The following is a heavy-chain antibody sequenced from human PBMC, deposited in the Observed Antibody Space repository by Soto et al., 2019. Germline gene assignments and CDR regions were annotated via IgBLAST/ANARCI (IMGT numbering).Heavy chain of an antibody. Sequence: QVQLQESGPGLVKPSQTLSLTCSVSGGSINSGGYYWTWIRQHPGKGLEWIGNIFYSGSTSYNPSLKSRLTISIDTSKTHFSLKLSSVTAADTAVYYCARNSISKKIDYWGQGTQVTVSS. CDR3: ARNSISKKIDY. D-gene: IGHD3-22*01. CDR2: IFYSGST. V-gene: IGHV4-31*03. CDR1: GGSINSGGYY. J-gene: IGHJ4*02.